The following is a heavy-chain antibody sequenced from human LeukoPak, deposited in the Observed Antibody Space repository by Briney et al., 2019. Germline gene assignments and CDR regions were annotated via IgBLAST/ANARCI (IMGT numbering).Heavy chain of an antibody. CDR2: IYYTGST. CDR1: GGSISSLY. Sequence: SETLSLTCSVSGGSISSLYWSWIRQPPGKGLEWIGYIYYTGSTNYNPSLKSRVTMFVDMSKNQFSLRLSSVTAADTAVYYCARGDVVVPASYYYYYGMDVWGQGTTVTVSS. CDR3: ARGDVVVPASYYYYYGMDV. J-gene: IGHJ6*02. D-gene: IGHD2-2*01. V-gene: IGHV4-59*08.